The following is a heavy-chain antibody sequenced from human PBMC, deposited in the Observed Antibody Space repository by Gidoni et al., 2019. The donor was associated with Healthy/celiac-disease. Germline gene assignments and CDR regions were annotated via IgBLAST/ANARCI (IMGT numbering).Heavy chain of an antibody. J-gene: IGHJ4*02. CDR3: ARIQLVGATTGTFDY. V-gene: IGHV2-70*15. D-gene: IGHD1-26*01. CDR1: GFSLSTSGLC. CDR2: IDWDDDK. Sequence: QVTLRESGPALVQPTQTLTLTCTFSGFSLSTSGLCVSWIRQPPGKALEWLARIDWDDDKYYSTSLKTRLTISKDTSKNQVVLTMTNMDPVDTATYYCARIQLVGATTGTFDYWGQGTLVTVSS.